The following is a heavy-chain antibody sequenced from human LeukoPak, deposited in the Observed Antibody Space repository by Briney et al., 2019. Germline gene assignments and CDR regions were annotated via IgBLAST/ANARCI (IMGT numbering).Heavy chain of an antibody. D-gene: IGHD3-22*01. CDR1: GFTFDDYA. V-gene: IGHV3-9*01. CDR2: ISWNSGSI. CDR3: AKDFSYYYDSSGSGY. J-gene: IGHJ4*02. Sequence: HPGRSLRLSCAASGFTFDDYAMHWVRQAPGKGLEWVSGISWNSGSIGYADSVKGRFTISRDNAKNSLYLQMNSLRAEDTALYYCAKDFSYYYDSSGSGYWGQGTLVTVSS.